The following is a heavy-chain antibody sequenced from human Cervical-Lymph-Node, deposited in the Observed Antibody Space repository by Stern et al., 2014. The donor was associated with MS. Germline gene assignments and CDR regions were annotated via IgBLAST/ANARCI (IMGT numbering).Heavy chain of an antibody. CDR1: GFTFTSSA. CDR3: AAVPDYYDSSGADAFDI. Sequence: PLVESGPEVKKPGTSVKVSCKASGFTFTSSAVQWVRQARGQRLEWIGWIVVGSGNTNYAQKFQERVTITRDMSTSTAYMELSSLRSEDTAVYYCAAVPDYYDSSGADAFDIWGQGTMVTVSS. D-gene: IGHD3-22*01. J-gene: IGHJ3*02. V-gene: IGHV1-58*01. CDR2: IVVGSGNT.